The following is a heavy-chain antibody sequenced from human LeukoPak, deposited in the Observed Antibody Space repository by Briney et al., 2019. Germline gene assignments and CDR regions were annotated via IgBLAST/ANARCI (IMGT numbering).Heavy chain of an antibody. V-gene: IGHV3-21*01. Sequence: GGSLRLSCSASGFTFSNYRMNWVRLAPGKGLEWVSSISRSSSYIYYADSVRGRFTISRDNAKKSLYLQMNSLRAEDTAVYYCARDGGFGDTDYWYFDLWGRGTLVTVSS. CDR2: ISRSSSYI. CDR3: ARDGGFGDTDYWYFDL. J-gene: IGHJ2*01. CDR1: GFTFSNYR. D-gene: IGHD3-3*01.